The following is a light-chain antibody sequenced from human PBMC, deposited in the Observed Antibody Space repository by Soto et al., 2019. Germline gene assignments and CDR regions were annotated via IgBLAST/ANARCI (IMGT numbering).Light chain of an antibody. Sequence: DIQMTQSPSTLSPSIGDRVTITCRASRSISDWLAWYQQKPGKAPQLLIFDASTLKSGVTSRFRGSGSGTEFTLTISDVQPDDVATYYCLQYDNHSWTFGQGTKWIS. CDR1: RSISDW. CDR3: LQYDNHSWT. V-gene: IGKV1-5*01. CDR2: DAS. J-gene: IGKJ1*01.